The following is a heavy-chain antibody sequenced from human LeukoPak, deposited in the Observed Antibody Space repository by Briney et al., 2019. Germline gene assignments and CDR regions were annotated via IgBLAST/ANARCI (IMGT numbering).Heavy chain of an antibody. J-gene: IGHJ6*02. D-gene: IGHD1-26*01. V-gene: IGHV3-23*01. CDR2: LSGNAGRP. CDR1: GFTFRNYW. Sequence: GGSLRLSCAASGFTFRNYWMSWVRQAPGKGLEWVSSLSGNAGRPYYADSVKGRFTISRDNSKNTLYLQMNSLRAEDTAVYYCAKDHRDSGNYYYYYGLDVWGQGTMVTVSS. CDR3: AKDHRDSGNYYYYYGLDV.